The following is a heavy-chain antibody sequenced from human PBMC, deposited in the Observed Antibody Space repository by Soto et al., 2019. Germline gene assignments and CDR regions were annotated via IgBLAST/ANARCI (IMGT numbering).Heavy chain of an antibody. CDR3: ARPYYDSSDYYYTQHWGYFQH. CDR1: GGSISSGGYY. CDR2: IYYSGST. V-gene: IGHV4-31*03. Sequence: SETLSLTCTVSGGSISSGGYYWSWIRQHPGKGLEWIGYIYYSGSTYYNPSLKSRVTISVDTSKNQFSLKLSSVTAEDTAVYYCARPYYDSSDYYYTQHWGYFQHCGQGTLVTVSS. J-gene: IGHJ1*01. D-gene: IGHD3-22*01.